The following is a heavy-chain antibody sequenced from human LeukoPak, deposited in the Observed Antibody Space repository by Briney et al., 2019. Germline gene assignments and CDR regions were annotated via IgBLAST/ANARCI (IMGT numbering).Heavy chain of an antibody. D-gene: IGHD5-18*01. CDR2: IYSGGST. Sequence: PGGPLKLSWAASGCTVGGNYWSWFRQPQGKGLEWFSVIYSGGSTYYADSVEGRFTISRDNSKNTLYLQMNSLRAEDTAVYYCARDRYLWLRAFDIWGQGTMVTVSS. CDR3: ARDRYLWLRAFDI. V-gene: IGHV3-66*01. CDR1: GCTVGGNY. J-gene: IGHJ3*02.